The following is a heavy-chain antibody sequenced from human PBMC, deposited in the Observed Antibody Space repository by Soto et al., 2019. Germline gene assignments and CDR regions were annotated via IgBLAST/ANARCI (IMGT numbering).Heavy chain of an antibody. CDR3: TKYRRTDAEGYSFDY. V-gene: IGHV3-23*01. CDR2: ISDRGDET. D-gene: IGHD2-15*01. J-gene: IGHJ4*02. CDR1: GFIFSNQA. Sequence: GGSLRLSCAASGFIFSNQAMCWVRQGPGKGLEWVSCISDRGDETFFLDSVKGRFAISRDNSENMLFLQMSSLRSEDTAVYFCTKYRRTDAEGYSFDYWGQGALVTVSS.